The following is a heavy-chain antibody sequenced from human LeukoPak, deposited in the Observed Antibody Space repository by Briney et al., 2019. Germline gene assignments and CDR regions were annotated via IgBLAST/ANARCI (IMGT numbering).Heavy chain of an antibody. CDR3: ARSGESYGDLDY. CDR1: GFTFSSYS. CDR2: ISSSSSYI. Sequence: GGSLRLSCVASGFTFSSYSMNWVRQAPGKGLEWVSSISSSSSYIYYADSVKGRFTISRDNAKNSLYLQMNSLRAEDTAVYYCARSGESYGDLDYWGQGTLVTVSS. V-gene: IGHV3-21*01. J-gene: IGHJ4*02. D-gene: IGHD4-17*01.